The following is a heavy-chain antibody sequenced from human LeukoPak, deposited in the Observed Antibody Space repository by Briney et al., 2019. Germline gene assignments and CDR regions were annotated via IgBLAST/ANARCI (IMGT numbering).Heavy chain of an antibody. CDR1: GFTFNRYT. J-gene: IGHJ4*02. V-gene: IGHV3-23*01. D-gene: IGHD2-2*01. Sequence: GGSLRLSCAASGFTFNRYTVSWVRQAPGKGLEWVSAISGSGGSTYYADAVKGRFTISRDNSKNTLYLQMNSLRPEDTAVYYCAKVIYCSSTSCYEVDYWGQGTLSPSPQ. CDR2: ISGSGGST. CDR3: AKVIYCSSTSCYEVDY.